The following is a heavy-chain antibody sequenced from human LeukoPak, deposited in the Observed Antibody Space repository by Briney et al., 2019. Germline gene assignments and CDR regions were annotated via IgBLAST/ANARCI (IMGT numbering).Heavy chain of an antibody. D-gene: IGHD6-19*01. CDR1: GFTFGGYL. V-gene: IGHV3-49*03. CDR3: SRGSGWLSVY. Sequence: GGSLRLSCTASGFTFGGYLMSWFRQAPGKGLEWIGFISGGTTEYAASVKGRFTISRDDSTSIAYLQMNSLTTEDTAVYYCSRGSGWLSVYWGQGTLVTVSS. J-gene: IGHJ4*02. CDR2: ISGGTT.